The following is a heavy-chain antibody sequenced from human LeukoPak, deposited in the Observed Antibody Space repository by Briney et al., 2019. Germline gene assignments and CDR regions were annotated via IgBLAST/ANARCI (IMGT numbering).Heavy chain of an antibody. CDR1: GGTFSSSA. V-gene: IGHV1-69*01. Sequence: SVKVSCKASGGTFSSSAISWVRQAPGQGLEWMGGVIPIFGTANYAQKFQGRVTITADESTSTAYMELSSLRSEDTAVYYCASSKDSSGLSVGAFDIWGPGTMVTVSS. J-gene: IGHJ3*02. D-gene: IGHD6-19*01. CDR3: ASSKDSSGLSVGAFDI. CDR2: VIPIFGTA.